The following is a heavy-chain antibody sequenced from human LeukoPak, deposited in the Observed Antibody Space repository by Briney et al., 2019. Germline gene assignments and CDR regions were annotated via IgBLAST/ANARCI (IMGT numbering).Heavy chain of an antibody. J-gene: IGHJ4*02. Sequence: GRSLRLSCAASGFTFNSYAMHWVRQAPGKGLEWVAVISYDGSNKYYADSVKGRFTISRDNSKNTLYLQMNSLRAEDTAVYYCASSGYSSYWGQGTLVTASS. D-gene: IGHD3-22*01. CDR2: ISYDGSNK. CDR1: GFTFNSYA. V-gene: IGHV3-30*04. CDR3: ASSGYSSY.